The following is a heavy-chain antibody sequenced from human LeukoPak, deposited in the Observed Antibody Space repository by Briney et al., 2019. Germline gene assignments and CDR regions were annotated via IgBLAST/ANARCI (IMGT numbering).Heavy chain of an antibody. CDR2: ISSSSSYI. Sequence: GGSLRLSCAASGFTFSSYSMNWVRQAPGKGLEWVSSISSSSSYIYYADSVKGRFTISRDNAKNSLYLQMNSLRAEDTAVYYCARDDLFVVNDLEFDPWGQGTLVTVSS. V-gene: IGHV3-21*01. CDR1: GFTFSSYS. J-gene: IGHJ5*02. CDR3: ARDDLFVVNDLEFDP. D-gene: IGHD2-2*01.